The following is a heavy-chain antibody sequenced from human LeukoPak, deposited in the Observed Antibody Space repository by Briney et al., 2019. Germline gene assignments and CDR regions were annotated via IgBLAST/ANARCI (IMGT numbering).Heavy chain of an antibody. V-gene: IGHV3-30-3*01. CDR2: ISYDGSNK. CDR1: GFTFSSYA. Sequence: PGGSLRLSCAASGFTFSSYAMHWVRQAPGKGLEWVAVISYDGSNKYYADSVKGRFTISRDNSKNTLYLQMNSLRAEDTAVYYCARDSLVICTNGVCHDAFDIWGQGTMVTVSS. D-gene: IGHD2-8*01. CDR3: ARDSLVICTNGVCHDAFDI. J-gene: IGHJ3*02.